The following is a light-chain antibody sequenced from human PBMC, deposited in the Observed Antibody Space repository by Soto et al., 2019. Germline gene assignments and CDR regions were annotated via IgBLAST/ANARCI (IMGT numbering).Light chain of an antibody. J-gene: IGLJ2*01. Sequence: QPVLTQPPSVSGAPGQRVTISCTGSSSNIGAGYDVHWYQHLPGTAHKLLILGKSNRPPGAPDRFSGSKSGTSASLAITGLRAGDEADYYCQSYDSSLSVVFGGGTKLTVL. CDR3: QSYDSSLSVV. V-gene: IGLV1-40*01. CDR2: GKS. CDR1: SSNIGAGYD.